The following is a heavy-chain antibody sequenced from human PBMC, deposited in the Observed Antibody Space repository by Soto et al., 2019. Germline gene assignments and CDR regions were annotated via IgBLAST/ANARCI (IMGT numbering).Heavy chain of an antibody. CDR1: GFTVSSNY. D-gene: IGHD6-13*01. CDR2: IYSGGST. V-gene: IGHV3-66*01. Sequence: EVQLVESGGGLVQPGGSLRLSCAASGFTVSSNYMSWVRQAPGKGLEWVSVIYSGGSTYYADSVKGRFTISRDNSKNTLYLQMNSLRAEDTAVYYCAREYSRSWYGMDVWGQGTTVTVSS. J-gene: IGHJ6*02. CDR3: AREYSRSWYGMDV.